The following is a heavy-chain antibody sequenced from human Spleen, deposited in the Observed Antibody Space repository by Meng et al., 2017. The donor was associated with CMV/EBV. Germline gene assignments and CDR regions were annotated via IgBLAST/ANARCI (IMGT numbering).Heavy chain of an antibody. Sequence: SVKVSCKASGGTFSSYAISWVRQAPGQGLEWMGGVIPILGIANYAQKFQGRVTISADKSTSTAYMELSSLRSEDTAVYYCAKDPRSGGYYSWGQGTLVTVSS. CDR3: AKDPRSGGYYS. D-gene: IGHD3-22*01. CDR1: GGTFSSYA. J-gene: IGHJ4*02. CDR2: VIPILGIA. V-gene: IGHV1-69*10.